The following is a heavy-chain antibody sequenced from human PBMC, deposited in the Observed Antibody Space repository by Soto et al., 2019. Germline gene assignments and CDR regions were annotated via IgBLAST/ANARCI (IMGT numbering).Heavy chain of an antibody. J-gene: IGHJ5*02. Sequence: QVQLQESGPGLVKPSQTLSLTCTVSGGTISSGDYHWSWIRQPPGKGLEWIGNIHNSGNIYYNPSLKSRLSISVDTSKNQFXXXXXXXXXXXXXXXXXXXXXXXXSRFSSRFDPWGQGTLVTVSS. CDR1: GGTISSGDYH. V-gene: IGHV4-30-4*01. CDR2: IHNSGNI. D-gene: IGHD3-3*01. CDR3: XXXXXXXSRFSSRFDP.